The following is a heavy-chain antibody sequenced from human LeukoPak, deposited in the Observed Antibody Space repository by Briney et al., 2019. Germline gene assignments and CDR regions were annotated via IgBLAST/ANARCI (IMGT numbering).Heavy chain of an antibody. J-gene: IGHJ4*02. Sequence: SETLSLTCTVSGGSISSYYWSWIRQPPGKGLEWIGYIYYSGSTNYNPSLKSRVTISVDTSKSQFSLKLSSVTAADTAVYYCARLMDGDYLDYWGQGTLVTVSS. CDR2: IYYSGST. D-gene: IGHD2-8*01. CDR1: GGSISSYY. CDR3: ARLMDGDYLDY. V-gene: IGHV4-59*08.